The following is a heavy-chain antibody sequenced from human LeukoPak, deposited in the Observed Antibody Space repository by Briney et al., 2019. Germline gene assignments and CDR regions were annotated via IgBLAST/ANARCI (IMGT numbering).Heavy chain of an antibody. CDR3: ARPVRDTGYYDLWSGFSDGPSRYYFDY. CDR2: IYYSGST. V-gene: IGHV4-39*01. Sequence: SETLSLTCTVSGGSISSSSYYWGWIRQPPGKGLEWIGSIYYSGSTYYNPSLKSRVTISVDTSKNQFSLKLSSVTAADTAVYYCARPVRDTGYYDLWSGFSDGPSRYYFDYWGQGTLVTVSS. D-gene: IGHD3-3*01. CDR1: GGSISSSSYY. J-gene: IGHJ4*02.